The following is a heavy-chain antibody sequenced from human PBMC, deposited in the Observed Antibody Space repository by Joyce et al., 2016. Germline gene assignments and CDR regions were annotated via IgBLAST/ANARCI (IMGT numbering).Heavy chain of an antibody. Sequence: EAQLVESGGGLVKPGGSLRLSCAASGFTFTTDCMNWVRQAPGKGLEGISAITSSSSYISYADSVKGRFTISRDNVKNSLFLEMSTLRAEDTAVYYCARSITIFGWYLDLWGRGTLVTVSS. D-gene: IGHD3-3*01. CDR3: ARSITIFGWYLDL. CDR1: GFTFTTDC. CDR2: ITSSSSYI. J-gene: IGHJ2*01. V-gene: IGHV3-21*01.